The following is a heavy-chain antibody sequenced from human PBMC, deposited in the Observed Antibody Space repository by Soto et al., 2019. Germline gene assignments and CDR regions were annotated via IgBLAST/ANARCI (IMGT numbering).Heavy chain of an antibody. CDR1: GYSFTSYW. CDR3: ARHSYYYDSSGYAGDI. D-gene: IGHD3-22*01. CDR2: IYPADSDT. V-gene: IGHV5-51*01. J-gene: IGHJ3*02. Sequence: AGESLKISCKGSGYSFTSYWIGWVRRMPGKGLEWMGIIYPADSDTRYSPSFQGQVSISADKSISSAYLQWSSLKASDTAMYDCARHSYYYDSSGYAGDIWVQGTMVTVSS.